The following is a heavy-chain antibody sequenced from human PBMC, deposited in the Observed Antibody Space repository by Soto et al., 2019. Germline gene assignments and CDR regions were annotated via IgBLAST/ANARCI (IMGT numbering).Heavy chain of an antibody. V-gene: IGHV3-48*03. Sequence: RGSLRLFCAVSGFTLSTSEMNWVRQAPGKGLEWVSYINAEGVTIYADSVKGRFTISRDNAQNSLFLQMNRLRVEDTALYYCTRDKGDNVSHGMGVWR. J-gene: IGHJ6*02. D-gene: IGHD3-16*01. CDR2: INAEGVTI. CDR3: TRDKGDNVSHGMGV. CDR1: GFTLSTSE.